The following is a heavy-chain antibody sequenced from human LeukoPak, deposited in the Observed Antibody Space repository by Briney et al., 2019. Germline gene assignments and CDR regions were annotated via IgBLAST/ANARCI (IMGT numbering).Heavy chain of an antibody. D-gene: IGHD1-1*01. CDR1: GYTFTSYY. Sequence: ASMKVSCKASGYTFTSYYMHWVRQAPGQGLEWMGIINPSGGSTSYAQKFQGRVTMTRDTSTSTVYMELSSLRSEDTAVYYCARDPVRGTVFDYWGQGTLVTVSS. CDR2: INPSGGST. CDR3: ARDPVRGTVFDY. J-gene: IGHJ4*02. V-gene: IGHV1-46*01.